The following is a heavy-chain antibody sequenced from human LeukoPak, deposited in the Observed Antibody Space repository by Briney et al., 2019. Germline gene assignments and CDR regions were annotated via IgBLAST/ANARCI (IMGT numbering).Heavy chain of an antibody. D-gene: IGHD3-3*01. Sequence: ASVKVSCKVSGFTFTSSAMQWVRQARGQRLEWIGWIVVGSGNTNYAQKFQERVTITRDMSTSTAYMELSSLRSEDTAVYYCAAGDWSHTLLGWGQGTLVTVSS. CDR1: GFTFTSSA. J-gene: IGHJ4*02. V-gene: IGHV1-58*02. CDR2: IVVGSGNT. CDR3: AAGDWSHTLLG.